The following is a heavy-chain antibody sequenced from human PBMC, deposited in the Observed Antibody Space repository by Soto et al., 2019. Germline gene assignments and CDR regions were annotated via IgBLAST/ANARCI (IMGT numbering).Heavy chain of an antibody. CDR2: IYSSGGT. CDR3: ARFVRSCSGTTCYTRADV. D-gene: IGHD2-2*02. J-gene: IGHJ6*02. Sequence: PSETLSLTCTVSGGSVSSDTPYWSWIRQPPGKRLEWIGFIYSSGGTNYNPSLKSRVTMSVDTSKNQFSLKLRSVIVADTAVYHCARFVRSCSGTTCYTRADVWGQGTTVTVSS. V-gene: IGHV4-61*01. CDR1: GGSVSSDTPY.